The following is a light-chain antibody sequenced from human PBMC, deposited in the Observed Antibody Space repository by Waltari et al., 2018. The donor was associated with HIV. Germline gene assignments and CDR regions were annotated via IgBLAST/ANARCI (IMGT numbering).Light chain of an antibody. J-gene: IGKJ4*01. Sequence: DIVMTQSPDSLPVSLGERATMNCRSSRTVYFNSNNQNYLAWYQQKPGQSPKVLIYWASTRASGVPGRFSGSGSGTDFNLTISSLQADDVEVYYCQQYYTIESTFGGGTKVEIK. CDR3: QQYYTIEST. V-gene: IGKV4-1*01. CDR1: RTVYFNSNNQNY. CDR2: WAS.